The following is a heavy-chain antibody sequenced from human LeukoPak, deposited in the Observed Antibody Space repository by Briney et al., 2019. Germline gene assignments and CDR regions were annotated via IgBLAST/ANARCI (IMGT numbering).Heavy chain of an antibody. J-gene: IGHJ5*02. CDR1: GYTFTSYA. V-gene: IGHV7-4-1*02. Sequence: AASVKVSCKASGYTFTSYAMNWVRQAPGQGLEWMGWINTNTGNPTYAQGFTGRFVFSLDTSVSTAYLQISSLKAEDTAVYYCARGAYGSGSYYKGSRGWFDPWGQGTLVTVSS. CDR2: INTNTGNP. D-gene: IGHD3-10*01. CDR3: ARGAYGSGSYYKGSRGWFDP.